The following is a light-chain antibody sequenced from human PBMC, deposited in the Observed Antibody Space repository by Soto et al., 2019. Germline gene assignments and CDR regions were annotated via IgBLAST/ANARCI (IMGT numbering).Light chain of an antibody. CDR1: QSISSY. CDR2: NAS. V-gene: IGKV1-39*01. CDR3: EDPYSTSGP. J-gene: IGKJ1*01. Sequence: YMEKRVTRTEGASQSISSYLDWYQQKPGKAPKLLIYNASSLQSGVPSRFSGSGSGTEFTLALRSRQPDDSAPYNCEDPYSTSGPFAQGTKVDIK.